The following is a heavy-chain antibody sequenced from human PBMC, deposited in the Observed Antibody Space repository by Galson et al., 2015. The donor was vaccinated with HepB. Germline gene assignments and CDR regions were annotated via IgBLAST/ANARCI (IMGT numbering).Heavy chain of an antibody. V-gene: IGHV1-46*01. CDR3: ARRSMSAQAPDY. D-gene: IGHD2/OR15-2a*01. Sequence: SVKVSCKASGYTFTNHYMHWVRQAPGQGLEWMGIIIPSDGSTLYAREFQGRVAVTRDTSTSTVYMELSSLRSEDTAVYYCARRSMSAQAPDYWGQGTLVTVSS. J-gene: IGHJ4*02. CDR1: GYTFTNHY. CDR2: IIPSDGST.